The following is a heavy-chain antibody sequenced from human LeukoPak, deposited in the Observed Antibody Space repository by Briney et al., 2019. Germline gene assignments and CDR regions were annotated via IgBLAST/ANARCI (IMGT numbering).Heavy chain of an antibody. D-gene: IGHD3-10*01. Sequence: GRSLRLSCAASGFTFSSYAMHWVCQAPGKGLEWVAVISYDGSNKYYADSVKGRFTISRDNSKSTLYLQMNSLRAEDTAVYYCARDPAVRGVIILDYWGQGTLVTVSS. CDR3: ARDPAVRGVIILDY. CDR1: GFTFSSYA. V-gene: IGHV3-30-3*01. J-gene: IGHJ4*02. CDR2: ISYDGSNK.